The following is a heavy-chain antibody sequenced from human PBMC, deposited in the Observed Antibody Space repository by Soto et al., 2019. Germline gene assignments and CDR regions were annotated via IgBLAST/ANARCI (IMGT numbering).Heavy chain of an antibody. CDR1: GFTFSDYY. CDR2: ISSSSGSSI. CDR3: ARGATSYFYHYYYGMDV. J-gene: IGHJ6*02. D-gene: IGHD2-21*01. Sequence: QLVESGGGLVKPGGSLRLSCAASGFTFSDYYMNWIRQAPGKGLEWVSFISSSSGSSIYYADSVKGRLTISRDNAKNSLYLQMNSLRAEDTAVYYCARGATSYFYHYYYGMDVWGQGTTVTVSS. V-gene: IGHV3-11*01.